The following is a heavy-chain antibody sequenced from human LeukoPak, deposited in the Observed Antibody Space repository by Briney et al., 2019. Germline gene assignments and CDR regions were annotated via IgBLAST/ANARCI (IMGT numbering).Heavy chain of an antibody. CDR2: IYYSGST. V-gene: IGHV4-59*11. D-gene: IGHD1-7*01. J-gene: IGHJ5*02. Sequence: SETLSLTCTVSGGSISSHYWSWIRQPPGKGLEWIGYIYYSGSTNYNPSLKSRVTISVDTSKNQFSLKLSSVTAADTAVYYCASLTGTTSFWFDPWGQGTLVTVSS. CDR3: ASLTGTTSFWFDP. CDR1: GGSISSHY.